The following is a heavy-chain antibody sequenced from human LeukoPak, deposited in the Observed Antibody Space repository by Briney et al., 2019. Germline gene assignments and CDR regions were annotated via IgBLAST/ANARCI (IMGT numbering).Heavy chain of an antibody. D-gene: IGHD6-13*01. V-gene: IGHV3-48*01. J-gene: IGHJ3*02. CDR3: ARGERYSSSWYGAFDI. CDR2: ISSSSGTI. Sequence: GGSLRLSCAASGFTFSSYSMNWVRQAPGKGPVWLSYISSSSGTIYYADSVKGRFTISRDNAKNSLYLQMNSLRAEDTAVYYCARGERYSSSWYGAFDIWGQGTMVTVSS. CDR1: GFTFSSYS.